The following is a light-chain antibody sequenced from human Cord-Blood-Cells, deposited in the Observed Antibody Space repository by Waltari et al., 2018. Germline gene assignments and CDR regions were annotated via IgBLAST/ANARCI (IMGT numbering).Light chain of an antibody. Sequence: EIVMTQSPATLSVSPGERATLSCRASQSVSSNLAWYQQKPGQAPRLLIYGASTRATGSQARFSGSGSGTEFTLTISSLQSEDFAVYYCQQYNNWPPLTFGGGTKVEIK. CDR1: QSVSSN. V-gene: IGKV3-15*01. CDR2: GAS. J-gene: IGKJ4*01. CDR3: QQYNNWPPLT.